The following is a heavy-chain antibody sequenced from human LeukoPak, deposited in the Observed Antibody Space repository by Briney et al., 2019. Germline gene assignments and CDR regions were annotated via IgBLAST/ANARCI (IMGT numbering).Heavy chain of an antibody. CDR1: GYTFTSYG. J-gene: IGHJ4*02. CDR3: ARGPYYYDSGGYRFDY. Sequence: GASVKVSCKASGYTFTSYGISWVRQAPGQGLEWMGWISAYNGNTNYAQKLQGRVTMTTDTSTSTAYMELRSLRSDDTAVYYCARGPYYYDSGGYRFDYWGQGTRVTVSS. V-gene: IGHV1-18*01. D-gene: IGHD3-22*01. CDR2: ISAYNGNT.